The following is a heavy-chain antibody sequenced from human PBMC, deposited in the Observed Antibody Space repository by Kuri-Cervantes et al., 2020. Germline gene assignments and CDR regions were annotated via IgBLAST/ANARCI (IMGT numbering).Heavy chain of an antibody. Sequence: SLKISCATSGFIFTKYAMHWVRQAPGKGLEWVSGISWNSGSIGYADSVKGRFTISRDNAKNSLYLQMNSLRAEDTALYYCAKDMDSSSWYGEYFQHWGQGTLVTVSS. D-gene: IGHD6-13*01. CDR1: GFIFTKYA. J-gene: IGHJ1*01. CDR2: ISWNSGSI. CDR3: AKDMDSSSWYGEYFQH. V-gene: IGHV3-9*01.